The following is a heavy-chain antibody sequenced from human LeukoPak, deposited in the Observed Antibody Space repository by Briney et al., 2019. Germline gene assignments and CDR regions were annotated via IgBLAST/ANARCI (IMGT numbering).Heavy chain of an antibody. CDR2: INPNSGGT. D-gene: IGHD4-11*01. Sequence: ASVKVSCKASGYTFTGYYMHWVRQAPGQGLEWMGRINPNSGGTNYAQKFQGRVTMTRDTSISTAYMELSRLRSDDTAVYYCASFVGVATVSDFDYWGQGTLATVSS. CDR1: GYTFTGYY. V-gene: IGHV1-2*06. CDR3: ASFVGVATVSDFDY. J-gene: IGHJ4*02.